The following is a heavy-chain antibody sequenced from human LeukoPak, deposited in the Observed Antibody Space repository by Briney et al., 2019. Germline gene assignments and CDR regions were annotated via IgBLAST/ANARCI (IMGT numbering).Heavy chain of an antibody. CDR1: GFTFSSHW. CDR3: ARGVVYPAWSGPHWSDY. CDR2: IKQRGSEK. V-gene: IGHV3-7*01. D-gene: IGHD3-3*01. J-gene: IGHJ4*02. Sequence: GGSLRLSCAASGFTFSSHWMNWVRQPPGKGLEWVANIKQRGSEKYYVDSVKGRFTISRDNAKNSLYLQMNSLRAEDTAVYYCARGVVYPAWSGPHWSDYWGQGALVTVSS.